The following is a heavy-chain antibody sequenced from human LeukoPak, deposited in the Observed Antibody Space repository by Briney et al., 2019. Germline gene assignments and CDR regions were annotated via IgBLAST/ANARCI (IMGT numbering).Heavy chain of an antibody. D-gene: IGHD2-15*01. CDR3: ARGQYRSGGSCYEGWFDP. J-gene: IGHJ5*02. Sequence: GGSLRLSCAASGFTFSSYEMNWVRQAPGKGLEWVSYISSSGSTIYYADSVKGRFTISRDNAKNSLYLQMNSLRAEDTAVYYCARGQYRSGGSCYEGWFDPWGQGTLVTVSS. CDR1: GFTFSSYE. V-gene: IGHV3-48*03. CDR2: ISSSGSTI.